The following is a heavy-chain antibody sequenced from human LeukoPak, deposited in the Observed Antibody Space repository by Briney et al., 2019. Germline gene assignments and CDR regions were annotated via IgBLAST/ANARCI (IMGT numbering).Heavy chain of an antibody. CDR1: GDSINSYY. V-gene: IGHV4-59*12. Sequence: PSETLSLTCTVSGDSINSYYWSWIRQPPGKGLEWIGLIYYSGSTNFNPSLKSRVTISVDRSNNQFSLRLTSVTAADTAVYYCARGEEHGSGTVHFDYWGQGTLVTVSS. D-gene: IGHD3-10*01. J-gene: IGHJ4*02. CDR2: IYYSGST. CDR3: ARGEEHGSGTVHFDY.